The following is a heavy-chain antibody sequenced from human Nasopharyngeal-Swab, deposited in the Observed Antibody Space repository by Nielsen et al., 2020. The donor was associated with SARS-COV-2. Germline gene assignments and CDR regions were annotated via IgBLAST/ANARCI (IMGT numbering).Heavy chain of an antibody. CDR1: GYTFTSNV. Sequence: ASVKVSCKASGYTFTSNVLNWVRQAPGQGPEYIGWISTNTGAPTYAQVFTGRLVISLDTSVPTTYLQISSLKADDTAVYYCARENQEYANIWIDYWGQGTQVTVSS. CDR3: ARENQEYANIWIDY. D-gene: IGHD1-1*01. CDR2: ISTNTGAP. V-gene: IGHV7-4-1*02. J-gene: IGHJ4*02.